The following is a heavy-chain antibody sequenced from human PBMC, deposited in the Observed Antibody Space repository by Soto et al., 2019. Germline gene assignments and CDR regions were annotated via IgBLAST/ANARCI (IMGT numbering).Heavy chain of an antibody. CDR3: ARDQLEGNWFDP. V-gene: IGHV4-30-2*01. Sequence: SETLSLTCAVSGGSISSGGYSRSWIQQPPGKGLEWIGYIYHSGSTYYNPSLKSRVTISVDKSKNQFSLKLSSVTAADTAVYYCARDQLEGNWFDPWGQGTLVTVSS. CDR2: IYHSGST. J-gene: IGHJ5*02. CDR1: GGSISSGGYS. D-gene: IGHD1-1*01.